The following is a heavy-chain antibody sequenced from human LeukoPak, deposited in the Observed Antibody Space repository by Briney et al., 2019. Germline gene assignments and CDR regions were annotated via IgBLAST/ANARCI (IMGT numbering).Heavy chain of an antibody. CDR1: GGSFSGYY. CDR2: INHSGST. D-gene: IGHD4-23*01. CDR3: ARRFGVPRDYGGNSPGIYYYCYYMDV. J-gene: IGHJ6*03. V-gene: IGHV4-34*01. Sequence: KPSETLSLTCAVYGGSFSGYYWSWIRQPPGKGLEWIGEINHSGSTNYNPSLKSRVTISVDTSKNQFSLKLSSVTAADTAVYYCARRFGVPRDYGGNSPGIYYYCYYMDVWGKGTTVTVSS.